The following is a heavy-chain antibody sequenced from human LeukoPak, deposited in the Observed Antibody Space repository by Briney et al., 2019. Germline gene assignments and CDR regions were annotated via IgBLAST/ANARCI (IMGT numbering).Heavy chain of an antibody. CDR3: VSGNYFDY. J-gene: IGHJ4*02. CDR2: INPYSGDT. D-gene: IGHD2-15*01. V-gene: IGHV1-2*02. CDR1: GYSFTDYY. Sequence: ASVKVSCKASGYSFTDYYMHWVRQAPGQGLEWMGWINPYSGDTNYEQKFQGRVTMTRDTSISTAYMELSSLRSDDTAVYYCVSGNYFDYWGQGTLATVSS.